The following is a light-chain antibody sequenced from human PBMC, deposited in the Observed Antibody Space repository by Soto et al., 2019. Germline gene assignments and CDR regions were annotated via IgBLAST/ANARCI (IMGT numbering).Light chain of an antibody. J-gene: IGLJ2*01. CDR1: NSDVGDYDY. CDR3: NSYTSSSTLV. Sequence: QSALTQPASVSGSPGQSITISCTGTNSDVGDYDYVSWYQQHPGKAPKLMIYDVSNRPSGVSNRFSGSKSGNSASLTISGLQAEDEADYYCNSYTSSSTLVFGGGTKLTVL. V-gene: IGLV2-14*01. CDR2: DVS.